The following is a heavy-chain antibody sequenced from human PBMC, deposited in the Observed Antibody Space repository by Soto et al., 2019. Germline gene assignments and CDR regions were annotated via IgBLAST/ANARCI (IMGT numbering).Heavy chain of an antibody. V-gene: IGHV4-61*01. CDR1: GGSVSSGSYY. Sequence: QVQLQESGPGLVKPSETLSLTCTVSGGSVSSGSYYWSWIRQPPGKGLEWIGYIYYSGSTNYNPSLTSRVTISVDTSKNQFSLKLSSVTAADTAVYYCTTGTYYYYYGMDVWGQGTTVTVSS. J-gene: IGHJ6*02. CDR3: TTGTYYYYYGMDV. D-gene: IGHD6-13*01. CDR2: IYYSGST.